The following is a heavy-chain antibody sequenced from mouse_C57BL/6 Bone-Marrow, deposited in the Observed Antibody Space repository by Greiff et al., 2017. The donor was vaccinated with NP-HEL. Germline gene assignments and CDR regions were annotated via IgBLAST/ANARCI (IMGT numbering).Heavy chain of an antibody. CDR1: GYTFTDYN. Sequence: EVQLQESGPELVKPGASVKIPCKASGYTFTDYNMDWVKQSHGKSLEWIGDINPNNGGTIYNQKFKGKATLTVDKSSSTAYMELRSLTSEDTAVYYCARFDSYGIYFDYWGQGTTLTVSS. D-gene: IGHD1-1*02. CDR2: INPNNGGT. J-gene: IGHJ2*01. CDR3: ARFDSYGIYFDY. V-gene: IGHV1-18*01.